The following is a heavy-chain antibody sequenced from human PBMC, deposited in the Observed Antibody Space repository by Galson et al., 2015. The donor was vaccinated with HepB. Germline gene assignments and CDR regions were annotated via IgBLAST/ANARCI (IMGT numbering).Heavy chain of an antibody. CDR1: GGSISSGGFS. J-gene: IGHJ4*02. CDR2: INHSGST. V-gene: IGHV4-30-2*01. CDR3: ARAPRRYFYDSSGPSASSYFDN. D-gene: IGHD3-22*01. Sequence: TLSLTCSVSGGSISSGGFSWSWIRQPPGKGLEWIGYINHSGSTSYNPTLKSRVTISVDTSKNQFSLRLTSVTAADTAVYYCARAPRRYFYDSSGPSASSYFDNWGQGTLVTVSS.